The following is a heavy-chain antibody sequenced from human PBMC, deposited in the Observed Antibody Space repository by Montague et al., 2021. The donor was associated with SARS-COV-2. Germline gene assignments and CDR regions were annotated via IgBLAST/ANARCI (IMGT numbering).Heavy chain of an antibody. D-gene: IGHD6-13*01. CDR3: ARDGIAAAGKYYYYGMDV. V-gene: IGHV3-7*01. J-gene: IGHJ6*02. CDR1: GFTFSSYW. Sequence: SLRLSCAAPGFTFSSYWMSWVRQAPGKGLEWVANIKQDGSEKYYVDSVKGRFTISRDNAKNSLYLQMNSLRAEDTAVYYCARDGIAAAGKYYYYGMDVWGQGTTVTVSS. CDR2: IKQDGSEK.